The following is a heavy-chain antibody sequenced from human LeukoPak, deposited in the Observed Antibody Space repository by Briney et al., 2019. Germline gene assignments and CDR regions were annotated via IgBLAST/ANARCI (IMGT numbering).Heavy chain of an antibody. J-gene: IGHJ5*02. CDR3: AKGYTYYYDNWFEP. CDR2: ISSGTSYT. D-gene: IGHD3-10*01. CDR1: GFIFSSHS. Sequence: GGSLRLSCAASGFIFSSHSMNWVRQAPGKGLEWVSYISSGTSYTYYADSVKGRFTISRDNAKNTLYLQMNSLRAEDTAVYYCAKGYTYYYDNWFEPWGQGTLVTVSS. V-gene: IGHV3-21*05.